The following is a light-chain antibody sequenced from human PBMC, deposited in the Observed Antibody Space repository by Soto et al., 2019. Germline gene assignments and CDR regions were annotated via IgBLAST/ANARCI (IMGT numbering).Light chain of an antibody. CDR3: SSYTSFSTYV. J-gene: IGLJ1*01. Sequence: QSALTQPASVSGSPGQSITISCTGTSSDVGGYNYVSWYQQHPGKAPKLMISEVSNRPSGVSNRFSGSKSDNTASLTISGLQAEDEADYYCSSYTSFSTYVFGTGTNVTVL. V-gene: IGLV2-14*01. CDR2: EVS. CDR1: SSDVGGYNY.